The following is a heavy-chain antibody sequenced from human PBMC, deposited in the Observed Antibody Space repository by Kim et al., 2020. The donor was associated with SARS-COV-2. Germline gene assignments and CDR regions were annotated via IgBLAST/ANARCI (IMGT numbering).Heavy chain of an antibody. CDR3: ARDLTDYIWGSYPPAGWFDP. CDR1: GYTFTGYY. CDR2: INPNSGGT. D-gene: IGHD3-16*02. Sequence: ASVKVSCKASGYTFTGYYMHWVRQAPGQGLEWVGRINPNSGGTNYAQKFQGRVTMTRDTSIRTAYMELNRLRSDDTAVYYCARDLTDYIWGSYPPAGWFDPWGQGTLVTVSS. J-gene: IGHJ5*02. V-gene: IGHV1-2*06.